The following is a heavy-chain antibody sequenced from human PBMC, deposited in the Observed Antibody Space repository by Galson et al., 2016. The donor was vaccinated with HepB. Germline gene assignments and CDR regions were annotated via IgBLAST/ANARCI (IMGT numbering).Heavy chain of an antibody. CDR3: AREYRGYSGYDY. CDR2: IYLANGNT. V-gene: IGHV1-3*01. D-gene: IGHD5-12*01. Sequence: QSGAEVKKPGESLKISCKASGYNFSTYSMHWVRQAPGQGLQWMGWIYLANGNTKYSQNLQGRVTITRDTSANTAYMELSSLESEDTAVYYCAREYRGYSGYDYWGQGTLVTVSS. CDR1: GYNFSTYS. J-gene: IGHJ4*02.